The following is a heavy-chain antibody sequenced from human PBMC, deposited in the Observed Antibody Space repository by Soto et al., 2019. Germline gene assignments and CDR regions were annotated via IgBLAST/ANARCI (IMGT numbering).Heavy chain of an antibody. CDR3: VNGSSWSPAHVHAI. CDR1: GFTLDDYA. V-gene: IGHV3-9*01. CDR2: ISCSSGSI. D-gene: IGHD1-26*01. J-gene: IGHJ3*02. Sequence: PGGSLRLSCAASGFTLDDYAMHWVRQAPGKGLEWVSGISCSSGSIGYADSVKGRFTISRDSAKNSLYLQMNSLRAEDTAVYYCVNGSSWSPAHVHAIWGQGTMVIVSS.